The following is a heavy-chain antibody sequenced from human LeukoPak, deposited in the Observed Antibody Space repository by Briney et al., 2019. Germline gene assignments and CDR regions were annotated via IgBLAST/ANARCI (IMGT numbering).Heavy chain of an antibody. CDR2: IKQDGSEK. Sequence: GGSLRLSCAASGFTFSSYWMSWVRQAPGKGLEWVANIKQDGSEKYYVDSVKGRFTISRDNAKNSLYLQMNSLRAEDTAVYYCASGDYDYVWGSYRDRPPFDYWGQGTLVTVSS. CDR1: GFTFSSYW. CDR3: ASGDYDYVWGSYRDRPPFDY. V-gene: IGHV3-7*01. J-gene: IGHJ4*02. D-gene: IGHD3-16*02.